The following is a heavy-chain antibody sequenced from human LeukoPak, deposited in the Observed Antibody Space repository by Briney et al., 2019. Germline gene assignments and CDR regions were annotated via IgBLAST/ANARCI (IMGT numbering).Heavy chain of an antibody. CDR3: ARQSGGERRFDI. D-gene: IGHD2-21*01. CDR1: GFTFSSYS. Sequence: PGGSLRLSCAASGFTFSSYSMNWVRQAPGKGLEWVSYISSSSSTIYYADSVKGRFTISRDNAKNSLYLQMNSLRAEDTAVYYCARQSGGERRFDIWGQGTMATVSS. J-gene: IGHJ3*02. V-gene: IGHV3-48*01. CDR2: ISSSSSTI.